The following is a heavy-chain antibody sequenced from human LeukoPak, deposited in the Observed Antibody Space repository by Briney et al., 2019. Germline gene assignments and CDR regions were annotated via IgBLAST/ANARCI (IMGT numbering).Heavy chain of an antibody. J-gene: IGHJ3*02. CDR2: ISWNSGSI. D-gene: IGHD3-22*01. CDR1: GFTFDDYA. V-gene: IGHV3-9*01. Sequence: PGRSLRLSCAASGFTFDDYAMHWVRQAPGKGLEWVSGISWNSGSIGYADSVKGRFTISRDNAKNSLYLQMNSLRAEDTAVYYCARDTDYYDSSGYYHLDAFDIWGQGTMDTVSS. CDR3: ARDTDYYDSSGYYHLDAFDI.